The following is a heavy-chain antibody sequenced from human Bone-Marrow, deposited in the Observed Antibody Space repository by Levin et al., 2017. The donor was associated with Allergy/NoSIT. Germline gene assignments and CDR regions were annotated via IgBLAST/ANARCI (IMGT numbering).Heavy chain of an antibody. CDR2: IIPIFGTA. D-gene: IGHD2-2*02. Sequence: SVKVSCKASGGTFSSYAISWVRQAPGQGLEWMGGIIPIFGTANYAQKFQGRVTITADKSTSTAYMELSSLRSEDTAVYYCARGRILGYCSSTSCHIDYYYMDVWGKGTTVTVSS. CDR3: ARGRILGYCSSTSCHIDYYYMDV. V-gene: IGHV1-69*06. CDR1: GGTFSSYA. J-gene: IGHJ6*03.